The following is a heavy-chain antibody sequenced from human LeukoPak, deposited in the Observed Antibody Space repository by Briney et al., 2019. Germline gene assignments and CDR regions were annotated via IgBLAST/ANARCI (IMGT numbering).Heavy chain of an antibody. Sequence: SETLSLTCTVSGGSISSYYWSWIRQPPGKGLEWIGYIYYSGSTNYNPSLKSRVTISVDTSKNQFSLKLSSVTAADTAVYYCARTSIAARPYYYYMDVWGKGTTVTVSS. V-gene: IGHV4-59*01. J-gene: IGHJ6*03. CDR2: IYYSGST. CDR1: GGSISSYY. CDR3: ARTSIAARPYYYYMDV. D-gene: IGHD6-6*01.